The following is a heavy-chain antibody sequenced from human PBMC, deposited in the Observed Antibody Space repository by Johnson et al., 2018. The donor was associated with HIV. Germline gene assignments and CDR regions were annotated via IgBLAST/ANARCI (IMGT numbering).Heavy chain of an antibody. J-gene: IGHJ3*02. CDR1: GFTFDTSW. CDR3: AREEGNYILTRGDAFDI. D-gene: IGHD3-9*01. V-gene: IGHV3-7*01. CDR2: IKYDGGRI. Sequence: VQLVESGGGLVQPGGSLRLSCAASGFTFDTSWMNWVRQAPGRGLEWVANIKYDGGRIQYVDSVKGRFTISRDNARNLLFLQMNTLRAEDTAVYYCAREEGNYILTRGDAFDIWGQGTMVTVSS.